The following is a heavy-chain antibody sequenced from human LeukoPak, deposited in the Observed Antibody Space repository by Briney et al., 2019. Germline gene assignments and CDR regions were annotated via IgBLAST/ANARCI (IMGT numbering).Heavy chain of an antibody. CDR3: ARTTGVATDPPFFDY. V-gene: IGHV5-51*01. D-gene: IGHD5-12*01. J-gene: IGHJ4*02. Sequence: GESLKISCKGSGYSFTSYWIGWVRQMPGKGLEWMGIIYPGDSDTRYRPAFQGEVTITADNSISTAYLQWSSLNASDTAMYYCARTTGVATDPPFFDYWGQGTMVTVSS. CDR1: GYSFTSYW. CDR2: IYPGDSDT.